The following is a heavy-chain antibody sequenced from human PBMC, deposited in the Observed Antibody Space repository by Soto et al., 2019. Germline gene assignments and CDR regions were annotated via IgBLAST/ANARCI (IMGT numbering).Heavy chain of an antibody. D-gene: IGHD2-2*01. J-gene: IGHJ4*02. CDR2: ISANGQGI. CDR1: GFTFTYYA. CDR3: AKDRDYPRDQFHY. Sequence: VGSLRLSCTASGFTFTYYAFSWVRQAPGKGLEWVSAISANGQGIYYADSVRGRFTISRDNSKNTVFLHMDSLRAEDTAVYYCAKDRDYPRDQFHYWGQGTLVTSPQ. V-gene: IGHV3-23*01.